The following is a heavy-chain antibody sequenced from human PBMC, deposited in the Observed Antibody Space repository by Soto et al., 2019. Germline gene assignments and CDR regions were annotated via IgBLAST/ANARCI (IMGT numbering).Heavy chain of an antibody. V-gene: IGHV3-21*06. J-gene: IGHJ4*02. CDR1: GFTFTRFS. CDR3: ARESEDLTSNFDY. CDR2: ISSTTNYI. Sequence: PGGSLRLSCAASGFTFTRFSMNWVRQAPGKGLEWVSSISSTTNYIYYGDSMKGRFTISRDNAKNSLYLEMNSLRAEDTAVYYCARESEDLTSNFDYWGQGTLVTVS.